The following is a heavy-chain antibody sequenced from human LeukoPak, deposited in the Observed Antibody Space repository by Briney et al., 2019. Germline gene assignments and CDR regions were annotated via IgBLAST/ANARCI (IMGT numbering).Heavy chain of an antibody. D-gene: IGHD2-2*01. CDR2: IDHTGST. V-gene: IGHV4-34*01. Sequence: PSETLSLTRIVSGGSFSGYYWSWIRQPPGKGLQWIGEIDHTGSTNYNPSLKSRVTISVDTSKNQFSLRLKSVTAADTGVYYCATTRRKAYANHWHWFDPWGQGTVVTVPS. J-gene: IGHJ5*02. CDR1: GGSFSGYY. CDR3: ATTRRKAYANHWHWFDP.